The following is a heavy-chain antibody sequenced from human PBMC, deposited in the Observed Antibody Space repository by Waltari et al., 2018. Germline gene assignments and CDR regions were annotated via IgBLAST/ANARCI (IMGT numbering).Heavy chain of an antibody. D-gene: IGHD2-2*01. CDR2: IFHTEAT. CDR3: VRQGYCSRSGCQTWAWD. Sequence: QVQLQESGPGLVKPSQTLSLTCTVSGGSISSGRYYWSWIRQPAGKGLEWIAEIFHTEATSYNPSLKSRVTISVDKSKNQFSLKLTSVTAADTAVYYCVRQGYCSRSGCQTWAWDWGQGTLVTVSS. V-gene: IGHV4-61*09. J-gene: IGHJ4*02. CDR1: GGSISSGRYY.